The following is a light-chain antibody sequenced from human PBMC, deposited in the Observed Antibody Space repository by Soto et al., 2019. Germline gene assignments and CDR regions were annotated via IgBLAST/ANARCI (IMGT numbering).Light chain of an antibody. V-gene: IGKV3-20*01. J-gene: IGKJ5*01. Sequence: EIVLTQSPGTLSLSPGERATLCCRASQSVSSTYLAWYQQKPGQAPRVLIYSASSRATGIPDRFSGSGSGTDFTLTISRLEPEDFAVYYCQQYGSSPVITFGQGTRLEIK. CDR2: SAS. CDR3: QQYGSSPVIT. CDR1: QSVSSTY.